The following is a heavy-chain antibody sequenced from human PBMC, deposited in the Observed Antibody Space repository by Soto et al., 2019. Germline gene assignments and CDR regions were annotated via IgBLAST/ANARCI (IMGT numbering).Heavy chain of an antibody. CDR3: ASYYDSSGCYPEYFQH. D-gene: IGHD3-22*01. J-gene: IGHJ1*01. CDR1: GGTFSSYA. CDR2: IIPIFGTA. V-gene: IGHV1-69*13. Sequence: SVKVCCKASGGTFSSYAISWVRQAPGQGLEWMGGIIPIFGTANYAQKFQGRVTITADESTSTAYMELSSLRSEDTAVYYCASYYDSSGCYPEYFQHWGQGTLVTVSS.